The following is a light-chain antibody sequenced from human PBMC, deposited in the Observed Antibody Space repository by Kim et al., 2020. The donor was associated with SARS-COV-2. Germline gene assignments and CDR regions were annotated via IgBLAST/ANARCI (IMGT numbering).Light chain of an antibody. CDR1: SLRSYY. J-gene: IGLJ1*01. CDR2: GKN. Sequence: GQTVSITCQGDSLRSYYASWYQQKPGQAPVLVIYGKNTRPSGIPDRFSGSSSGNTASLTITGAQAEDEADYYCNSRDSSGNHLRVFGTGTKVTVL. CDR3: NSRDSSGNHLRV. V-gene: IGLV3-19*01.